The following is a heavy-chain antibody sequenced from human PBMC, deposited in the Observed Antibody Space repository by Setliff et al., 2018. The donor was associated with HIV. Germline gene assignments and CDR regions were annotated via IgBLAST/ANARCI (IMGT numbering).Heavy chain of an antibody. V-gene: IGHV4-4*07. D-gene: IGHD6-13*01. Sequence: PSETLSLTCTVSGGSISSHYWSWIRQPPGKGLEWIGHIYTSGSTNYNPSLKSRVTMSVGTSKNRLSLKLSSVTAADAAVYYCARAMSSSWYIDGFDIWGQGTVVTVSS. CDR3: ARAMSSSWYIDGFDI. CDR1: GGSISSHY. CDR2: IYTSGST. J-gene: IGHJ3*02.